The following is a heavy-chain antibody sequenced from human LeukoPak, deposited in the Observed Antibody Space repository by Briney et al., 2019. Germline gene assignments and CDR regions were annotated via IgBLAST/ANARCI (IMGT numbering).Heavy chain of an antibody. CDR3: AKVLVTVSYLFSSNDAFDI. CDR2: INPNSGGT. CDR1: GYTFTGYY. J-gene: IGHJ3*02. Sequence: GASVKVSCKASGYTFTGYYIHWVRQAPGQGLEWMGWINPNSGGTNYAQKFQGRVTMTRDTSISTAYMELSRLRSDDTALYFCAKVLVTVSYLFSSNDAFDIWGQGTMVTVSS. V-gene: IGHV1-2*02. D-gene: IGHD4-17*01.